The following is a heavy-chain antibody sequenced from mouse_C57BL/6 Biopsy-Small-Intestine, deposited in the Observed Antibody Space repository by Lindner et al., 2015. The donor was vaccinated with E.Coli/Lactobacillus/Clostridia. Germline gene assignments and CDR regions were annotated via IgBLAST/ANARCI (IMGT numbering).Heavy chain of an antibody. D-gene: IGHD2-10*01. CDR2: ISPDNGNT. CDR1: GNTFTKYG. V-gene: IGHV1-79*01. CDR3: ARASESLVPYFLDY. J-gene: IGHJ4*01. Sequence: SVKVSCKVSGNTFTKYGISWVRQAPGQGLEWLGWISPDNGNTYYAQKLQGRLTMTTDTSASTAYMELSSLGSEDTAVYSCARASESLVPYFLDYWGQGTLVTVSS.